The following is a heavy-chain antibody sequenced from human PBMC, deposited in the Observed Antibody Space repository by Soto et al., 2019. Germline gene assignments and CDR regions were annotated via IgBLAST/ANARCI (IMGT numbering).Heavy chain of an antibody. CDR1: GYTFTSYG. D-gene: IGHD3-10*01. CDR3: ARGGGPLLWFGELSSYYYMDV. CDR2: ISAYNGNT. Sequence: QVQLVQSGAEVKKPGASVKVSCKASGYTFTSYGISWVRQAPGQGLEWMGWISAYNGNTNYAQKLQGRVTMTTDTTTSTGYMELRSLRSDDTAVYYCARGGGPLLWFGELSSYYYMDVWGKGTTVTVSS. V-gene: IGHV1-18*01. J-gene: IGHJ6*03.